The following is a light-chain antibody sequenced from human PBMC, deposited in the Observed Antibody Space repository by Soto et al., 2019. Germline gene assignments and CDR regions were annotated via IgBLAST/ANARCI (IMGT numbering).Light chain of an antibody. CDR1: QTVTSDY. CDR2: GSA. J-gene: IGKJ5*01. V-gene: IGKV3-20*01. CDR3: HQYVTAPIT. Sequence: IGLTQSPGPLSLSPGDRDTLACRASQTVTSDYLAWYQQRRGQAPRLLIYGSASRAAGIPDRFSGSGSGTDFTLTISSLEPEDFAVYYCHQYVTAPITVGQGTRLEIK.